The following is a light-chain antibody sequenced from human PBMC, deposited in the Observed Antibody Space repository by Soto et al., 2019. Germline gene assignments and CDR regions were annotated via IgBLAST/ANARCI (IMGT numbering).Light chain of an antibody. CDR2: SGD. CDR3: QSYHSGNVV. CDR1: SGSVSSRYY. J-gene: IGLJ2*01. Sequence: QTVVTQEASLSVSPGGTVTLTCGLTSGSVSSRYYPSWYRQDPGQTPRTLIYSGDIRSSGVPDRFSGSIDSSSNSASLTISGLKTDDEADYYCQSYHSGNVVFGGGTQLTVL. V-gene: IGLV8-61*01.